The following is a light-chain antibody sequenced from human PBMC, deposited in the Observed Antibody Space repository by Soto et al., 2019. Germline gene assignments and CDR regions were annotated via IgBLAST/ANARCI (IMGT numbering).Light chain of an antibody. V-gene: IGLV1-40*01. Sequence: QAVVTQPPSVSGAPGQRVTVSCSGGGTNIGAAYDVKWYQQLPGRAPKLLIYASTTRPSGVPDRFSGSRSGSSASLAITGLRAEDEADYYCQSYDSSRNEDVVGPGTKLTVL. CDR1: GTNIGAAYD. CDR3: QSYDSSRNEDV. J-gene: IGLJ1*01. CDR2: AST.